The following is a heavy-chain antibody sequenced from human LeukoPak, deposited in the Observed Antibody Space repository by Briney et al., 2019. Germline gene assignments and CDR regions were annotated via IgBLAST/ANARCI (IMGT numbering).Heavy chain of an antibody. CDR2: IAGSGGSS. J-gene: IGHJ5*01. CDR3: AKSASWYSAWWDS. D-gene: IGHD1-1*01. V-gene: IGHV3-23*01. Sequence: PGGSLRLSCAASGFTFSSFAMSWVRQAPGKGLEWVSTIAGSGGSSHYADSVNGRFTISRDKSKNTLYLQMSSLRVEDTAVYYCAKSASWYSAWWDSWGQGTLVTVSS. CDR1: GFTFSSFA.